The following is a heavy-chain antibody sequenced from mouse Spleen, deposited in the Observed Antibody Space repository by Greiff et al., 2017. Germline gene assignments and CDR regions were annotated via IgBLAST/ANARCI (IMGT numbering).Heavy chain of an antibody. CDR1: GFTFSSYT. CDR3: ARGRDYYGSRAYYAMDY. CDR2: ISGGGGNT. V-gene: IGHV5-9*01. D-gene: IGHD1-1*01. Sequence: EVKLVESGGGLVKPGGSLKLSCAASGFTFSSYTMSWVRQTPEKRLEWVATISGGGGNTYYPDSVKGRFTISRDNAKNTLYLQMSSLRSEDTALYYCARGRDYYGSRAYYAMDYWGQGTSVTVSS. J-gene: IGHJ4*01.